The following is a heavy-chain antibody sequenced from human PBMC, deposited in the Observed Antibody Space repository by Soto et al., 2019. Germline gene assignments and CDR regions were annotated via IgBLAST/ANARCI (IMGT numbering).Heavy chain of an antibody. D-gene: IGHD3-10*02. CDR1: GFRFSDWY. Sequence: QVQLVESGGTLVKPGGSLRVSCVASGFRFSDWYMGWIRQAPGKGLGWVSSISQSGIVKKYADSVKGRFTNSKDSAKKPLYRQLDGLAAEDTAVYYGARDFPMYGDYFDQWEQATVVTVSS. CDR2: ISQSGIVK. V-gene: IGHV3-11*01. CDR3: ARDFPMYGDYFDQ. J-gene: IGHJ4*02.